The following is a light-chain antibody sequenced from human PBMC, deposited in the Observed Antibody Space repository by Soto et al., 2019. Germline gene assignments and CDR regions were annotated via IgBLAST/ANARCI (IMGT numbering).Light chain of an antibody. Sequence: DIQMTQSPSTLSASVGDRVTITCRASQSISSWLAWYQQKPGKAPKLLIYDASSLESGVPSRFRGNGSGTEFTLTISSLQPDDFATYYCQHYNSYSEAFGQGTKV. V-gene: IGKV1-5*01. CDR2: DAS. J-gene: IGKJ1*01. CDR1: QSISSW. CDR3: QHYNSYSEA.